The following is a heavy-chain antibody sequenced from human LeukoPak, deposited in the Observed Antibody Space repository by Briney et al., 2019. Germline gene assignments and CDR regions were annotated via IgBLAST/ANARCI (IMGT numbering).Heavy chain of an antibody. CDR2: INPNSGGT. CDR1: EYTFTGYY. V-gene: IGHV1-2*02. Sequence: ASVKVSCKASEYTFTGYYIHWVRQAPGQGLEWMGWINPNSGGTNYAQKFQGRVTMTRDTSISTAYMELSRLRSDDTAVYYCAKVVPAAISGRVWFDPWGQGTLVTVSS. CDR3: AKVVPAAISGRVWFDP. J-gene: IGHJ5*02. D-gene: IGHD2-2*01.